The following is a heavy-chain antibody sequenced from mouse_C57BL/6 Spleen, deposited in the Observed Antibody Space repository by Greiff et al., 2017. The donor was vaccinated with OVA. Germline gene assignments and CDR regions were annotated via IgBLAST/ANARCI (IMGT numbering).Heavy chain of an antibody. V-gene: IGHV3-6*01. CDR2: ISYDGSN. CDR1: GYSITSGYY. D-gene: IGHD1-1*01. J-gene: IGHJ2*01. CDR3: ARDQGDYYGSSPFDY. Sequence: EVKLVESGPGLVKPSQSLSLTCSVTGYSITSGYYWNWIRQFPGNKLEWMGYISYDGSNNYNPSLKNRISITRDTSKNQFFLKLNSVTTEDTATYYCARDQGDYYGSSPFDYWGQGTTLTVSS.